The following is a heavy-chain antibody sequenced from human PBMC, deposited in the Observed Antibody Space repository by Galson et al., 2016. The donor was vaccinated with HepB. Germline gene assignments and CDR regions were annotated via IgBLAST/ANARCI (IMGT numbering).Heavy chain of an antibody. J-gene: IGHJ4*02. D-gene: IGHD5-18*01. CDR2: INPDGSVE. Sequence: SLRLSCAASGFTFGNYWMSWVRQAPGKGLEWVASINPDGSVEHYVDSVRGRCTISRDNANNLLYLRMNYLRAEDTALYYCAKILDTRTIYDYWGQGTVVTVSS. CDR1: GFTFGNYW. CDR3: AKILDTRTIYDY. V-gene: IGHV3-7*03.